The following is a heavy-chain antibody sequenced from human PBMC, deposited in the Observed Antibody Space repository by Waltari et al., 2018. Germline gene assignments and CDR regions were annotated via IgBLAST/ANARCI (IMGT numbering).Heavy chain of an antibody. Sequence: QVQLQESGPGLVKPSETLSLTCAVSGYSISSGYYWGWIRQPPGKGLEWIGSIYHSGGTYYNPSLKSRVTISVDTSKNQFSLKLSSVTAADTAVYYCATSGMVVAAKRTENAFDIWGQGTMVTVSS. CDR3: ATSGMVVAAKRTENAFDI. CDR1: GYSISSGYY. D-gene: IGHD2-15*01. V-gene: IGHV4-38-2*01. CDR2: IYHSGGT. J-gene: IGHJ3*02.